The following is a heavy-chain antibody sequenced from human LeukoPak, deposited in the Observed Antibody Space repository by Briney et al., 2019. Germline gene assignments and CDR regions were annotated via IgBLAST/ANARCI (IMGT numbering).Heavy chain of an antibody. CDR2: LSSGSDYI. D-gene: IGHD6-19*01. CDR1: GFNFRRYT. CDR3: ARDRDSSGWYEGFDY. J-gene: IGHJ4*02. Sequence: GGSLRLSCAASGFNFRRYTMNWVRQAPGKGLEWVSGLSSGSDYIYYADSVKGRFTISRDNSKNTLYLQMNSLRADDTAVYYCARDRDSSGWYEGFDYWGQGTLVTVSS. V-gene: IGHV3-21*01.